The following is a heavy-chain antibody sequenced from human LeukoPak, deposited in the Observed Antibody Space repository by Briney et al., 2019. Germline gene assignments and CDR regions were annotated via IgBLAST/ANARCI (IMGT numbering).Heavy chain of an antibody. V-gene: IGHV4-34*01. Sequence: PSETRSLTAAVKGGSFRVYYGSGSARPPGKGLEWIGEINHSGSTNYNPSLKSRVTISVDTSKNQFSLKLSSVTAADTAVYYCARAVGSIWGQGTMVTVSS. CDR3: ARAVGSI. CDR2: INHSGST. CDR1: GGSFRVYY. D-gene: IGHD3-10*01. J-gene: IGHJ3*02.